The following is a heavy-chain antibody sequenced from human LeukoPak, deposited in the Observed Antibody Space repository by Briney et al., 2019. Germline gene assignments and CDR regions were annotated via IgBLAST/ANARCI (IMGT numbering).Heavy chain of an antibody. CDR3: ARCSRGYSYGSFDY. Sequence: SVKVSCKASEGTFSSYAISWVRQAPGQGLEWMGRIIPIFGIANYAQKFQGRVTITADKSTSTAYMELSSPRSEDTAVYYCARCSRGYSYGSFDYWGQGTLVTVSS. J-gene: IGHJ4*02. CDR2: IIPIFGIA. V-gene: IGHV1-69*04. CDR1: EGTFSSYA. D-gene: IGHD5-18*01.